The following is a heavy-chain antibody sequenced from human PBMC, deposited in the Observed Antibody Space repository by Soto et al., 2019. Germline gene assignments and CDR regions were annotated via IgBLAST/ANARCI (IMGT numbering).Heavy chain of an antibody. V-gene: IGHV3-30-3*01. CDR3: ARAGEGAAAGHYYYYGMDV. CDR2: TSYDGSNK. D-gene: IGHD6-13*01. CDR1: GFTFSSYA. J-gene: IGHJ6*02. Sequence: SLRLSCAASGFTFSSYAMHWVRQAPGKGLEWVAVTSYDGSNKYYADSVKGRFTISRDNSKNTLYLQMNSLRAEDTAVYYCARAGEGAAAGHYYYYGMDVWGQGTTVTVSS.